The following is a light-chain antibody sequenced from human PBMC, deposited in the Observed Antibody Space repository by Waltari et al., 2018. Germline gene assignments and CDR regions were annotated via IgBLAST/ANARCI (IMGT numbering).Light chain of an antibody. Sequence: ALTLSPLSLPVTPGPPASIFCRSSQSLLHSDGRNFLDWYVQQPGQSPQLLIYLGSNRASGVPDRVSGGGSGTDFTLTISRVEAEDVGVYYCMQTQEIPLTFGGGTKVEIK. J-gene: IGKJ4*01. CDR3: MQTQEIPLT. CDR2: LGS. V-gene: IGKV2-28*01. CDR1: QSLLHSDGRNF.